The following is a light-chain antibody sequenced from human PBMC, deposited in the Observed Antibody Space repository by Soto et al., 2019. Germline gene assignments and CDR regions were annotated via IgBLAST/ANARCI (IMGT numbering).Light chain of an antibody. V-gene: IGLV2-14*01. J-gene: IGLJ1*01. CDR3: SSYTSSSTLDV. CDR1: SSDVGGYNY. CDR2: DVS. Sequence: QSALTQPASVSRSPGQSITISRTGTSSDVGGYNYVSWYQQHPGKAPKLMIYDVSNRPSGVSNRFSGSKSGNTASLTISGLQAEDEADYHCSSYTSSSTLDVFGTGTKVTVL.